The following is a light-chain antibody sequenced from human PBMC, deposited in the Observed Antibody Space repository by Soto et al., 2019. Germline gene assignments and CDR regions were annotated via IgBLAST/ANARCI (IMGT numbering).Light chain of an antibody. J-gene: IGKJ1*01. CDR2: AAS. CDR3: QQTYSTRWT. CDR1: QSISTY. Sequence: DLQMTQSPSSLSASVGDRVTITCRASQSISTYLNWYQQKPGKAPKLLISAASTLQSGVPSRFSGSGSGTDFTLTISSLQPEDFTTYYCQQTYSTRWTFGQGTKVEIK. V-gene: IGKV1-39*01.